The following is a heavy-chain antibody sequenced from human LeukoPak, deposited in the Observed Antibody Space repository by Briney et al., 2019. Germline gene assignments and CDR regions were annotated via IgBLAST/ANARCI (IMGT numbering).Heavy chain of an antibody. V-gene: IGHV1-2*02. D-gene: IGHD3-16*02. Sequence: ASVKVSCKASGYTITGDYMHWVRQAPGQGLEWMGWMNPNSGGTKYAQKFQGRVTMTRDTSISTAYMELSRLRSDDTAMYYCARDKLGLGELSLYDQWGQGTLVTVFS. CDR1: GYTITGDY. CDR3: ARDKLGLGELSLYDQ. CDR2: MNPNSGGT. J-gene: IGHJ5*02.